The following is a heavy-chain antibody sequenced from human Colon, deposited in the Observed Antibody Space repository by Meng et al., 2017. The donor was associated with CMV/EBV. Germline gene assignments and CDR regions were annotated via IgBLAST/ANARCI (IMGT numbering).Heavy chain of an antibody. Sequence: GGPLRLPCVASGFTFSDYALAWVRRAPGKGLEWVSGISGTGGSSFFADGLKGRFTISRNNSRNSIYLQMNNMKADAAAQYSGAKGVVRVRSASGNYYDSWGQGTLVTVSS. CDR2: ISGTGGSS. CDR3: AKGVVRVRSASGNYYDS. CDR1: GFTFSDYA. D-gene: IGHD2-21*01. J-gene: IGHJ4*02. V-gene: IGHV3-23*01.